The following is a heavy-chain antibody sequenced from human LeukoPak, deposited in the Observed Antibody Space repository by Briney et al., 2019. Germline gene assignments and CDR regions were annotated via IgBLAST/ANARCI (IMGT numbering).Heavy chain of an antibody. V-gene: IGHV3-48*01. CDR2: ISSSSAI. CDR1: GFTFSNYT. CDR3: ARDSSEMSYNYYYYYMDV. J-gene: IGHJ6*03. Sequence: PGGSLRLSCAASGFTFSNYTMNWVRQAPGKGLEWVSYISSSSAIFYADSVKGRFTISRDNAKNSLYLQMNSLRAEDTAVYYCARDSSEMSYNYYYYYMDVWGKGTTVTVSS. D-gene: IGHD2-2*01.